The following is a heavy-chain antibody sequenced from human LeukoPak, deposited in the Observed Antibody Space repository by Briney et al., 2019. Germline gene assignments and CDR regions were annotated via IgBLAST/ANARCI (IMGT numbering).Heavy chain of an antibody. CDR2: INTNTGNP. Sequence: ASVKVSCKASGYTFTSYAMNWVRQAPGQGLEWMGWINTNTGNPTYGQGFTGRFVFSLDTSVSTAYLQISSLKAEDTAVYYCARELCVRGSGSYCPFDYWGQGTLVTVSS. V-gene: IGHV7-4-1*02. D-gene: IGHD3-10*01. J-gene: IGHJ4*02. CDR1: GYTFTSYA. CDR3: ARELCVRGSGSYCPFDY.